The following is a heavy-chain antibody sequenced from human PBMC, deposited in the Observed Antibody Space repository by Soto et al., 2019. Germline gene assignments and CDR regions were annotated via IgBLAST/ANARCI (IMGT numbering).Heavy chain of an antibody. V-gene: IGHV3-48*02. D-gene: IGHD6-13*01. CDR3: ARGSRQQLVYYYYGMDV. CDR2: ISSSSSTI. CDR1: GFTFSSYS. Sequence: GGSLRLSCAASGFTFSSYSMNWVRQAPGKGLEWVSYISSSSSTIYYADSVKGRFTISRDNAKNSLYLQMNSLRDEDTALYYCARGSRQQLVYYYYGMDVWGQGTTVTVSS. J-gene: IGHJ6*02.